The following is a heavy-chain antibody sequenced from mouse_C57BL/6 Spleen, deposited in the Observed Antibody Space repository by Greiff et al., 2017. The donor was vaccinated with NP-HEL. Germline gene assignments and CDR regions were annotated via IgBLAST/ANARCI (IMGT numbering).Heavy chain of an antibody. J-gene: IGHJ4*01. D-gene: IGHD2-2*01. CDR3: AQEGYYYAMDY. CDR2: ISYDGSN. Sequence: EVQLQESGPGLVKPSQSLSLTCSVTGYSITSGYYWNWIRQFPGNKLEWMGYISYDGSNNYNPSLKNRISITRDTTKNQFFLKLNSVTTEDTATYYCAQEGYYYAMDYWGQGTSVTVSS. CDR1: GYSITSGYY. V-gene: IGHV3-6*01.